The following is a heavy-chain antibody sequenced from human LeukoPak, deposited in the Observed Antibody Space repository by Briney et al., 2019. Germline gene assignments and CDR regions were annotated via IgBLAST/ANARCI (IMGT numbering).Heavy chain of an antibody. CDR1: GYSFSTYA. Sequence: ASVKVSCKASGYSFSTYAMHWVRQAPGQGLEWMGWINPDNGYTEYSQKFRGRVTITRDASATTAHMELSSLRLEDTAVYYCVRVGKSTYENYCYYGMDVWGQGTAVTVS. CDR2: INPDNGYT. D-gene: IGHD2-15*01. J-gene: IGHJ6*02. V-gene: IGHV1-3*01. CDR3: VRVGKSTYENYCYYGMDV.